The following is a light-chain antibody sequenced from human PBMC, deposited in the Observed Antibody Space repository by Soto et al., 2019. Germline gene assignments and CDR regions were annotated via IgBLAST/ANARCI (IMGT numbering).Light chain of an antibody. Sequence: LAQPPSTSGTPGQRVTISCSGTNSNIGHNYVDWYQQVPGTAPKLLISRRNERPSGVPDRFSGSKSGTSASLSISGLRSEDEADYFCAAWDDSLSGYVF. CDR3: AAWDDSLSGYV. V-gene: IGLV1-47*01. CDR1: NSNIGHNY. J-gene: IGLJ1*01. CDR2: RRN.